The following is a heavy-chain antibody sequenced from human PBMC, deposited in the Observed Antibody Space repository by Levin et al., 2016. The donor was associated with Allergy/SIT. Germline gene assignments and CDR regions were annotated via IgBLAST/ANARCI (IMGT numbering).Heavy chain of an antibody. Sequence: PGKGLEWIGYIYYSGSTYYNPSLKSRVTISVDTSKNQFSLKLSSVTAADTAVYYCARASIAARTFDYWGQGTLVTVSS. D-gene: IGHD6-6*01. J-gene: IGHJ4*02. CDR3: ARASIAARTFDY. V-gene: IGHV4-31*02. CDR2: IYYSGST.